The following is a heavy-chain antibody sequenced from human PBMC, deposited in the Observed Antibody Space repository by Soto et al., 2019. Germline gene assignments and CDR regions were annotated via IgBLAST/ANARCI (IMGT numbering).Heavy chain of an antibody. CDR2: IIPVLGIP. CDR3: AIDSRGFDP. J-gene: IGHJ5*02. CDR1: GGTFSSYP. V-gene: IGHV1-69*02. D-gene: IGHD3-22*01. Sequence: SVEVSCKASGGTFSSYPSIWVRQAPGQGLEWMGRIIPVLGIPNYAQKLQGRVTMTTDTSTSTAYMELRSLRSDDTAVYYCAIDSRGFDPWGQGTLVTVSS.